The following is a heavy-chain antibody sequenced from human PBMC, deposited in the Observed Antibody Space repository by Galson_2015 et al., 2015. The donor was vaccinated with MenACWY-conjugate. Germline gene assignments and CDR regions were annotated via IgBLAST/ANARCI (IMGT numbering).Heavy chain of an antibody. CDR2: IKRDGSEK. D-gene: IGHD2-8*01. Sequence: SLRLSCATSGFTFSTYWMSWVRQAPGKGLEWVANIKRDGSEKYYVDSVKGRFTISRDNAKNSLYLQRNSLRVVDTAVYYCAGLFMGFCTNRSCFGWFDPWGQGTPVSVSS. CDR3: AGLFMGFCTNRSCFGWFDP. J-gene: IGHJ5*02. V-gene: IGHV3-7*01. CDR1: GFTFSTYW.